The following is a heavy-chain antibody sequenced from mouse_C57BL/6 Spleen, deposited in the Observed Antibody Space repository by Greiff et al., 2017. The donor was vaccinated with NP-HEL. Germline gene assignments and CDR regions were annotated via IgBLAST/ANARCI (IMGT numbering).Heavy chain of an antibody. J-gene: IGHJ3*01. Sequence: VQLQQSGAELVKPGASVKMSCKASGYAFRSYGMNWVKQRPGKGLEWIGQIYPGDGDTKYNGKFKGKATLTADKSSSTAYMQLSSLTSADSAVFFSARAKIMVTRIAYWGQGTLVTVSA. CDR2: IYPGDGDT. V-gene: IGHV1-80*01. CDR3: ARAKIMVTRIAY. CDR1: GYAFRSYG. D-gene: IGHD2-2*01.